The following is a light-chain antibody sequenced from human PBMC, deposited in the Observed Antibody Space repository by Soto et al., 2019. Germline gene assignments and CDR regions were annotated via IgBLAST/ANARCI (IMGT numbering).Light chain of an antibody. CDR3: AAWDDSLNGVV. V-gene: IGLV1-44*01. J-gene: IGLJ2*01. Sequence: QSVLTQPPSASGTPGQRVTISCSGSSSNIGSNTVNWYQQLPGKAPKLLIYSNNQRPSGVPDRFSGSKSGTSASLAISGLQSEEEADYYCAAWDDSLNGVVFGRGTKLTVL. CDR2: SNN. CDR1: SSNIGSNT.